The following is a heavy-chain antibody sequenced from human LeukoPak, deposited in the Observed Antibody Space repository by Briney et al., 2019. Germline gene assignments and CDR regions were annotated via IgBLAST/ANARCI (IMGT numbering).Heavy chain of an antibody. CDR3: AREGYCSGGSCYDWWFDP. V-gene: IGHV4-59*12. D-gene: IGHD2-15*01. CDR2: IYYSGST. CDR1: GGSISSYY. Sequence: ASETLSLTCTVSGGSISSYYWSWIRQPPGKGLEWIGYIYYSGSTNYNPSLKSRVTMSVDTSKNQFSLKLSSVTAADTAVYYCAREGYCSGGSCYDWWFDPWGQGTLVTVSS. J-gene: IGHJ5*02.